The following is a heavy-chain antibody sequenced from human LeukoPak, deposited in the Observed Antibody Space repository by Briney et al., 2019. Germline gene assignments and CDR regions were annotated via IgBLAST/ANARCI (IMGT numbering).Heavy chain of an antibody. CDR1: GGSISSYH. CDR2: SYYSGST. CDR3: ARTGRLLGLDY. J-gene: IGHJ4*02. Sequence: SETLSLTCTVSGGSISSYHWSWIRQPPGAGLEWIGYSYYSGSTNYNPSLKSRVTISVDTSKNQFSLKLSSVTAADTAVYYCARTGRLLGLDYWGQGTLVTVSS. V-gene: IGHV4-59*08. D-gene: IGHD5-12*01.